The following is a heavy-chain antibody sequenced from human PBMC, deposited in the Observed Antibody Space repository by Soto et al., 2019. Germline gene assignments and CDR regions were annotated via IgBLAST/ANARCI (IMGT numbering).Heavy chain of an antibody. CDR1: GYTFTSYA. D-gene: IGHD5-18*01. CDR2: INAGNGNT. V-gene: IGHV1-3*01. Sequence: QVQLVQSGAEVKKPGASVKVSCKASGYTFTSYAMHWVRQAPGQRLEWMGWINAGNGNTKYSQKFQGRVTITRDTSASTAYMELSSLRSEDTAVYSCARVGYSYEWGGFDYWGQGTLVTVSS. CDR3: ARVGYSYEWGGFDY. J-gene: IGHJ4*02.